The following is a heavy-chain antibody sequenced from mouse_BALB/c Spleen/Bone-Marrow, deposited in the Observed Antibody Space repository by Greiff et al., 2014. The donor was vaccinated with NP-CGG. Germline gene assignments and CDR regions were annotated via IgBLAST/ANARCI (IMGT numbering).Heavy chain of an antibody. Sequence: EVQLQQSGAELVKPGASVKLSCTASGFNIKDTYMHWVKQRPEQGLEWIGRIDPANGNTKYDPKFQGEATITADTSSNTAYLQLSSLTSEDTAVYYCANYRYGWYFDVWGAGTTVTVSS. CDR3: ANYRYGWYFDV. D-gene: IGHD2-14*01. CDR1: GFNIKDTY. J-gene: IGHJ1*01. V-gene: IGHV14-3*02. CDR2: IDPANGNT.